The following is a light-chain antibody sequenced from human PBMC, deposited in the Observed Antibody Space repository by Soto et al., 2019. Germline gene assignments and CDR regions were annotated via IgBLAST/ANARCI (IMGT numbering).Light chain of an antibody. CDR2: GAS. CDR1: PRQSSH. J-gene: IGKJ1*01. CDR3: QQYISWPWT. Sequence: VFTESSGSLCVHTGEIVTHSCMYSPRQSSHLAWYQQRPGQPPRLLIYGASMRASDIPARFIGSGSGTEFTLTINSLQAEDAAVYYCQQYISWPWTFGQGTKVDI. V-gene: IGKV3-15*01.